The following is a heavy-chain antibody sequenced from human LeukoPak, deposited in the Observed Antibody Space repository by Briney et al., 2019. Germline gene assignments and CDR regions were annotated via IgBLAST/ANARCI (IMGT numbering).Heavy chain of an antibody. CDR3: ARGPGRWLHYYFDY. CDR1: GYTFTSYA. Sequence: ASVKVSCKASGYTFTSYAMNWVRQAPGQGLEWMGWISAYNGNTNYAQKLQGRVTMTTDASTSTAYMELRSLRSDDTAVYYCARGPGRWLHYYFDYWGQGTLVTVSS. J-gene: IGHJ4*02. CDR2: ISAYNGNT. D-gene: IGHD5-24*01. V-gene: IGHV1-18*01.